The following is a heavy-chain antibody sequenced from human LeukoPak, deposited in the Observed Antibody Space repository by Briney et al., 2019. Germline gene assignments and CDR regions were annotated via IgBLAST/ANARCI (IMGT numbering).Heavy chain of an antibody. V-gene: IGHV3-7*01. CDR2: INQGGSDK. CDR1: GFTFSGHW. CDR3: TRDRSRAEDD. Sequence: GGSLRLSCAASGFTFSGHWMSWVRQTPGKGLEWVANINQGGSDKYYVDSVKGRFTISRDNADNLLYLQMNSLRGEDTAVYYCTRDRSRAEDDWGQGTLVTVSS. J-gene: IGHJ4*02. D-gene: IGHD1-14*01.